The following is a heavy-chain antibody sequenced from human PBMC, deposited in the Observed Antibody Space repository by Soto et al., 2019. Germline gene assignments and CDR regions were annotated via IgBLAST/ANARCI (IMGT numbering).Heavy chain of an antibody. Sequence: ASVKVSCKASGYTFTSYYMHWVRPAPGQGLEWMGIIKPSGGSISYAKKFQGRVTMTRDTSTSPVYMELSSLRSAETAVYYCARRRIAAADRFECWDQETLVTVAS. V-gene: IGHV1-46*01. CDR3: ARRRIAAADRFEC. J-gene: IGHJ4*02. CDR1: GYTFTSYY. D-gene: IGHD6-13*01. CDR2: IKPSGGSI.